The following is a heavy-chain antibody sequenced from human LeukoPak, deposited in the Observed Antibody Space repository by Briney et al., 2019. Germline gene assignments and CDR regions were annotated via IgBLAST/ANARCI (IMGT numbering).Heavy chain of an antibody. V-gene: IGHV1-46*01. CDR1: GYTFSNYN. CDR3: ARDVGAVAAQVYLHY. J-gene: IGHJ4*02. D-gene: IGHD6-19*01. CDR2: VNPSGDST. Sequence: ASVKVSCKASGYTFSNYNIHWLRQAPGQGLEWMGIVNPSGDSTNYAQNFQGRVTMTRDTSTSTVYMELSSLRSEDTAVYYCARDVGAVAAQVYLHYWGQGTGVTVSS.